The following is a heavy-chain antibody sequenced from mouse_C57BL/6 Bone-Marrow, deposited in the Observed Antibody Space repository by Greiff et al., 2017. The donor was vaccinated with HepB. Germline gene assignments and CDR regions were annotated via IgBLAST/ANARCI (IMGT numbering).Heavy chain of an antibody. CDR2: IYPRSGNT. CDR1: GYTFTCYG. Sequence: QVQLKQSGAELARPGASVKLSCKASGYTFTCYGISWVKQRTGQGLEWIGEIYPRSGNTYYNEKFKGKATLTADKSSSTAYMELRSLTSEDSAVYFCAIYYDYDCAYWGQGTLVTVSA. D-gene: IGHD2-4*01. CDR3: AIYYDYDCAY. J-gene: IGHJ3*01. V-gene: IGHV1-81*01.